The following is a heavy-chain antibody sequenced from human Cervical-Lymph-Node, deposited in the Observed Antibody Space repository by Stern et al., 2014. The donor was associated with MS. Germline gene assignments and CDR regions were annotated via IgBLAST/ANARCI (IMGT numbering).Heavy chain of an antibody. J-gene: IGHJ4*02. Sequence: QMQLVQSGAEVNKPGASVNVSWQASGYTFSTYYLHWVRQAPGQGLEWMGMISPSGGRSSYAQNFQGRVTLTRDTSTSTVYMELSILTSEDTAVYYCARLRSGYDYGDYWGQGTLVTVPS. CDR3: ARLRSGYDYGDY. V-gene: IGHV1-46*01. D-gene: IGHD5-12*01. CDR2: ISPSGGRS. CDR1: GYTFSTYY.